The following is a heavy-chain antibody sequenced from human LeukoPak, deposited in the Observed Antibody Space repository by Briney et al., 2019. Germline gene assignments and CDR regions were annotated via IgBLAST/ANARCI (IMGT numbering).Heavy chain of an antibody. CDR2: IIPIFGTA. CDR3: ARDRADYSGLY. V-gene: IGHV1-69*13. D-gene: IGHD4-11*01. J-gene: IGHJ4*02. Sequence: GASVKVSCKASGYTFTGYYMHWVRQAPGQGLEWMGGIIPIFGTANYAQKFQGRVTITADESTSTAYMELSSLRSEDTAVYYCARDRADYSGLYWGQGTLVTVSS. CDR1: GYTFTGYY.